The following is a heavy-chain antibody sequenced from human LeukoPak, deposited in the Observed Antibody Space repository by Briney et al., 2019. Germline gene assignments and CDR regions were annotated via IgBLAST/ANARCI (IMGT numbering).Heavy chain of an antibody. J-gene: IGHJ4*02. Sequence: SETLSLTCSVSGGSISNYFWSWIRQPAGKGLEWIGRIYTSGSTNFSPSHKSRVAMSVDMSKNQVSLKLSSVIAADTAVYYCARDTKFSSSWSYFDYWGQGTLVTVSS. V-gene: IGHV4-4*07. D-gene: IGHD6-13*01. CDR2: IYTSGST. CDR1: GGSISNYF. CDR3: ARDTKFSSSWSYFDY.